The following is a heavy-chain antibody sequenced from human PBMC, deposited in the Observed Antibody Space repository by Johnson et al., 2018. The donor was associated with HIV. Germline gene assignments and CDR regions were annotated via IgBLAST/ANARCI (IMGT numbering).Heavy chain of an antibody. CDR3: ARGPRTYYYDSSGHDEAFDI. V-gene: IGHV3-20*04. Sequence: VQLVESGGGLVKPGGSLRLSCAASGFTFSDYYMSWVRQVPGKGLEWVAAINWNGGNTAYADSVKGRFTISRDNAKNSLYLQMNSLRVEDTALYYCARGPRTYYYDSSGHDEAFDIWGQGTMVTVSS. CDR2: INWNGGNT. J-gene: IGHJ3*02. CDR1: GFTFSDYY. D-gene: IGHD3-22*01.